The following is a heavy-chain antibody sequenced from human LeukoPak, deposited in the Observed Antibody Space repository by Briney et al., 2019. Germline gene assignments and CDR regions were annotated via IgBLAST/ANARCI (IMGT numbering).Heavy chain of an antibody. CDR1: GYTFTSYD. Sequence: ASVKVSCKASGYTFTSYDINWVRQATGQGREWMGWMNPNSGNTGYAQKFQGRVTMTRNTSISTAYMELSSLRSEDTAVYYCAKVGATTGYYYYYMDVWGKGTTVSVSS. V-gene: IGHV1-8*01. J-gene: IGHJ6*03. CDR3: AKVGATTGYYYYYMDV. CDR2: MNPNSGNT. D-gene: IGHD1-26*01.